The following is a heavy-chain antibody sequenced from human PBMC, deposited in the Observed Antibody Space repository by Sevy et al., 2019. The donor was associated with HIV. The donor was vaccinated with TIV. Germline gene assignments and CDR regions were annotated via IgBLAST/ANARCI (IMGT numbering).Heavy chain of an antibody. D-gene: IGHD6-19*01. V-gene: IGHV3-30*04. CDR2: ISSDGGSD. CDR3: ARSLIAVAGSYGMDI. J-gene: IGHJ6*02. Sequence: GESLKISCAASALTFSNSAMHWVRQAPGKGLEWVALISSDGGSDYNADSVKGRFTISRDNSKNTLYLQMNSLRPEDTAVYYSARSLIAVAGSYGMDIWGQGTTVTVSS. CDR1: ALTFSNSA.